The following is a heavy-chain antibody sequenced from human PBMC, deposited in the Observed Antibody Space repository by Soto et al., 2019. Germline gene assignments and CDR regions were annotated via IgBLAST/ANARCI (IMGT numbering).Heavy chain of an antibody. Sequence: QAQLVESGGGVVQPGRSLRLSCEASGFTFSSYGMHWVRQVPGKGLEWVAVISYDGRNKYSAGSVKGRFTISRDNSKYTLYPQMNSLRTEGTAGYYCAKGLLWCGELLNDFFGKWGQGTLVTVSS. V-gene: IGHV3-30*18. J-gene: IGHJ4*02. CDR3: AKGLLWCGELLNDFFGK. CDR1: GFTFSSYG. D-gene: IGHD3-10*01. CDR2: ISYDGRNK.